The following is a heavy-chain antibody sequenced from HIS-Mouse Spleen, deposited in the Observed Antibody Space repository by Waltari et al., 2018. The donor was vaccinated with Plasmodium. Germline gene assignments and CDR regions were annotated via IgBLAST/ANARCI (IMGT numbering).Heavy chain of an antibody. CDR1: GGSFSGYY. J-gene: IGHJ2*01. D-gene: IGHD3-3*01. V-gene: IGHV4-34*01. CDR2: INHSGST. CDR3: ARVTSSGVYWYFDL. Sequence: QVQLQQWGAGLLKPSETLSLTCAVYGGSFSGYYWRWIRQHPGKGLEWIGEINHSGSTNYNPSLKSRVTISVDTSKNQFSLKLSSVTAADTAVYYCARVTSSGVYWYFDLWGRGTLVTVSS.